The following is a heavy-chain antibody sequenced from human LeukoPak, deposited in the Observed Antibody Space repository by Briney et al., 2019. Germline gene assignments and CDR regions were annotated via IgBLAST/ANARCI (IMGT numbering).Heavy chain of an antibody. J-gene: IGHJ5*02. Sequence: GESLKISCKGSGYSFTSYYIGWVRQMPGKGLEWMGSIYPGDSDTKYSPSFRGQVTISADKSLSTAYLQWSSLKASDTAIYYCARRFCCGGSCYSVRDWFDPWGQGTLVTVSS. CDR2: IYPGDSDT. D-gene: IGHD2-15*01. CDR1: GYSFTSYY. CDR3: ARRFCCGGSCYSVRDWFDP. V-gene: IGHV5-51*01.